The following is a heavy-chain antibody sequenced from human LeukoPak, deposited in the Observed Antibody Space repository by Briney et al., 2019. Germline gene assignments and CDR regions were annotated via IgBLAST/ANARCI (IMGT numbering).Heavy chain of an antibody. CDR2: ISSSSSYI. Sequence: GGSLRLSCAASGFTFSSFSMNWVRQAPGKGLEWVSSISSSSSYIYYADSVKGRFTISRDNARNSLYVQMKSLRAEDTAVYYCARDPYSGSYWNYYYYYMDVWGKGTTVTISS. CDR3: ARDPYSGSYWNYYYYYMDV. J-gene: IGHJ6*03. CDR1: GFTFSSFS. V-gene: IGHV3-21*01. D-gene: IGHD1-26*01.